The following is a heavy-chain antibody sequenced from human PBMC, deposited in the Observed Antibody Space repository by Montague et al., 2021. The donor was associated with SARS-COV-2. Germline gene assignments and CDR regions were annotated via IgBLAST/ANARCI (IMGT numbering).Heavy chain of an antibody. CDR3: ARESGSIHDGGYSDY. CDR2: ISNDGSNK. CDR1: GFYFSYA. D-gene: IGHD1-26*01. Sequence: SLRLSCAASGFYFSYAMHWVRQAPGKGLEWVALISNDGSNKHYADSVKGRFTISRDNSKSTLYLQMNSLRTEDTAVYYCARESGSIHDGGYSDYWGQGSLVTVSS. J-gene: IGHJ4*02. V-gene: IGHV3-30*04.